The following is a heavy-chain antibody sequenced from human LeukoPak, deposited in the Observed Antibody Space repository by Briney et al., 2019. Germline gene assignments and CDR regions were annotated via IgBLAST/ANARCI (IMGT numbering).Heavy chain of an antibody. CDR3: ARRKGYSYGNFDY. Sequence: GGSLRLSCAASGFTFDDYAMHWVRQAPGRGLEWVSGINWNGGSTGYADSVKGRFTISRDNAKNSLYLQMNSLRAEDTALYYCARRKGYSYGNFDYWGQGTLVTVSS. V-gene: IGHV3-20*04. D-gene: IGHD5-18*01. CDR1: GFTFDDYA. J-gene: IGHJ4*02. CDR2: INWNGGST.